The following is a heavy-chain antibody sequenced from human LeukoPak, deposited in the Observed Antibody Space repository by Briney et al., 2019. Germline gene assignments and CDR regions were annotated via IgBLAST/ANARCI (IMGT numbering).Heavy chain of an antibody. CDR3: ARGDVVVPAAMRKPFDY. D-gene: IGHD2-2*01. V-gene: IGHV4-34*01. CDR2: INHSGST. CDR1: GGSFSGYY. J-gene: IGHJ4*02. Sequence: SETLSLTCAVYGGSFSGYYWSWIRQPPGKGLEWIGEINHSGSTNYNPSLKSRVTISVDTSKNQFSLKLSSVTAADTAVHYCARGDVVVPAAMRKPFDYWGQGTLVTVSS.